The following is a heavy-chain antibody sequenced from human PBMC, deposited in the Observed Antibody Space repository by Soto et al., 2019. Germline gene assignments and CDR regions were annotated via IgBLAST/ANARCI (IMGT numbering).Heavy chain of an antibody. CDR1: GYTFTSYG. D-gene: IGHD2-2*01. Sequence: QVQLVQSGTEVKKPGASVKVSCKASGYTFTSYGISWVRQAPGQGLEWMGWISAYNGNTNYAQNLQGRVTMTTDTSTSTADMELRSRRCDDTAVYYCARDVYCSSASCYLSRASWWFDPWGQGTLVTVSS. CDR3: ARDVYCSSASCYLSRASWWFDP. CDR2: ISAYNGNT. J-gene: IGHJ5*02. V-gene: IGHV1-18*01.